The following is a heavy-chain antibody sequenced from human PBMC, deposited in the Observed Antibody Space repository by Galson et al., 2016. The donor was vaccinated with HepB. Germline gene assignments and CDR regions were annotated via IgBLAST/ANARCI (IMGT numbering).Heavy chain of an antibody. D-gene: IGHD4-17*01. J-gene: IGHJ4*02. CDR2: ISWNSGSM. CDR3: VKDMDGDYGDTFYFDH. V-gene: IGHV3-9*01. Sequence: SLRLSCAASGFRFDDYAMHWVRQVPGKGLEWVSGISWNSGSMGYGDSVTGRFTISRDNAKNSLYLQMNSLRVEDTALYYCVKDMDGDYGDTFYFDHWGQGTLITVSS. CDR1: GFRFDDYA.